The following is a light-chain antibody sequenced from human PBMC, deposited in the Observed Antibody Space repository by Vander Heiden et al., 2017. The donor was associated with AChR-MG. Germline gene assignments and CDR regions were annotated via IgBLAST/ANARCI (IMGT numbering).Light chain of an antibody. CDR2: GNI. CDR3: QSYDSSLSGWV. J-gene: IGLJ3*02. Sequence: QSVLTQPPSVSGPPGQRVTISCTGRSSNLGAGYDIHWYQRLPGTAPKLLIYGNINRPSGVPDRFSGSKSGTSASLAITGLQAEDEADYYCQSYDSSLSGWVFGGGTKLTVL. CDR1: SSNLGAGYD. V-gene: IGLV1-40*01.